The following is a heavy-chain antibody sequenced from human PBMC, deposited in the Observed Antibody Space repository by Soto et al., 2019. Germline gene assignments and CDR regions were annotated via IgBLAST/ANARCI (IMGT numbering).Heavy chain of an antibody. V-gene: IGHV1-69*06. D-gene: IGHD5-18*01. CDR2: IIPIFGTA. J-gene: IGHJ6*02. CDR1: GGTFSSYA. CDR3: ARQDILDKAMVTELDYYYGMDG. Sequence: SVKVSCKASGGTFSSYAISWVRQAPGQGLEWMGGIIPIFGTANYAQKFQGRVTITADKSTSTAYMELSSLRSEDTAVYYCARQDILDKAMVTELDYYYGMDGWGQGTTVPVYS.